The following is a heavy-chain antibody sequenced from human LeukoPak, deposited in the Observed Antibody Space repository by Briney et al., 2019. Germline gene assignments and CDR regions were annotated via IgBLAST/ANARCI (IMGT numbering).Heavy chain of an antibody. J-gene: IGHJ6*03. CDR3: ARLSDSTGLYFYYYMDI. CDR1: GVSIRGDTYY. Sequence: SSETLSLTCTVSGVSIRGDTYYWGWIRQPPGKGLEWIGNYHIGNTYYNPSLKSRVTISEDTSKNQFSLRVNSVTAADTAVYYCARLSDSTGLYFYYYMDIWGEGTTVTVSS. CDR2: YHIGNT. D-gene: IGHD6-19*01. V-gene: IGHV4-39*01.